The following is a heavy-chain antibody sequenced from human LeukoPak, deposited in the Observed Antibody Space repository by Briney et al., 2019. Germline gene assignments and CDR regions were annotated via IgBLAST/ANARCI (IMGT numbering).Heavy chain of an antibody. CDR2: INHSGST. V-gene: IGHV4-34*01. D-gene: IGHD3-22*01. CDR1: GGSFSGYY. Sequence: SETLSLTCAVYGGSFSGYYWSWIRQPPGKGLEWIGEINHSGSTNYNPSLKSRVTISVDTSKNQFSLKLSSVTAADTAVYYCARGMPGYYYDSSGYVSWGQGTLVTVSS. J-gene: IGHJ4*02. CDR3: ARGMPGYYYDSSGYVS.